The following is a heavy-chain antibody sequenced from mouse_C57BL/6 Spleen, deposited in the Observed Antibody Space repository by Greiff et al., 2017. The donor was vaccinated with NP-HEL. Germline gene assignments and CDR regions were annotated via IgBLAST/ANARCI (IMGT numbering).Heavy chain of an antibody. CDR3: ARSNWDEGDWYFDV. CDR2: ISGGGGNT. CDR1: GFTFSSYT. J-gene: IGHJ1*03. D-gene: IGHD4-1*01. Sequence: DVMLVESGGGLVKPGGSLKLSCAASGFTFSSYTMSWVRQTPEKRLEWVATISGGGGNTYYPDSVKGRFTISRDNAKNTLYLQMSSLRSEDTALYYCARSNWDEGDWYFDVWGTGTTVTVSS. V-gene: IGHV5-9*01.